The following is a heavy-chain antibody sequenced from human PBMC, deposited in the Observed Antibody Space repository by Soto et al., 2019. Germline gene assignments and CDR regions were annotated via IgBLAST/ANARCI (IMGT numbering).Heavy chain of an antibody. CDR1: GGSISSYY. Sequence: SETLSLTCTVSGGSISSYYWSWIRQPPGKGMEWIGYIYYSGSTNYNPSLKSRVTISVDTSKNQFSLKLSSETAADTAVYYCARDRGPRRDCSSTSCYNWRFDYWGQGTLVTVSS. D-gene: IGHD2-2*02. J-gene: IGHJ4*02. V-gene: IGHV4-59*01. CDR3: ARDRGPRRDCSSTSCYNWRFDY. CDR2: IYYSGST.